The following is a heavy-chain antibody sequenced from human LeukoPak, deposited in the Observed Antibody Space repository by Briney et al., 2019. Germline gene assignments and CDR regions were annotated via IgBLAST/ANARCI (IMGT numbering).Heavy chain of an antibody. CDR3: ARERYCSGGSCYPKPTDY. V-gene: IGHV4-61*02. D-gene: IGHD2-15*01. CDR1: GGSISSGSYY. Sequence: SETLSLTCTVSGGSISSGSYYWSWIRQPAGKGLEWIGRIYTSGSTNYNPSLKSRVTISVDTSKNQFSLKLSSVTAADTAVYYCARERYCSGGSCYPKPTDYWGQGTLVTVSS. CDR2: IYTSGST. J-gene: IGHJ4*02.